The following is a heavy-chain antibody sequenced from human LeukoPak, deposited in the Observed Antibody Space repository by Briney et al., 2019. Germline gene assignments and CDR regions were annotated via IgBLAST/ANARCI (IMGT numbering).Heavy chain of an antibody. Sequence: ASVKVSCKASGYTFTSYGISWVRQAPGQGLEWMGWISAYNGNTNYAQKLQGRVTMTTDTSTSTAYMELRSLRSDDTAVYYCARDRGWRRIAVAGIPWGNWGQGTLVTVSS. CDR3: ARDRGWRRIAVAGIPWGN. CDR2: ISAYNGNT. CDR1: GYTFTSYG. V-gene: IGHV1-18*01. J-gene: IGHJ4*02. D-gene: IGHD6-19*01.